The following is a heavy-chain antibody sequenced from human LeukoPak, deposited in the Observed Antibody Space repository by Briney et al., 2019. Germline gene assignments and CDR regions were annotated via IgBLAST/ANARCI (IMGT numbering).Heavy chain of an antibody. Sequence: GGSLRLSCAASGFSFRTYAMSWVRQAPGKGLEWVSAISDNSARTYYADSVKGRFTISRDNSKNTLFVQMNSLRAEDTAVYYCAREYDSSGPSWGQGTLVTVSS. CDR2: ISDNSART. D-gene: IGHD3-22*01. J-gene: IGHJ5*02. V-gene: IGHV3-23*01. CDR1: GFSFRTYA. CDR3: AREYDSSGPS.